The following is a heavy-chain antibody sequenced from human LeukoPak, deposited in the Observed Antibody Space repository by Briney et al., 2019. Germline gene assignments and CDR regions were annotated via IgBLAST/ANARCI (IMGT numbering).Heavy chain of an antibody. J-gene: IGHJ4*02. V-gene: IGHV3-30-3*01. D-gene: IGHD2-21*01. CDR2: ISYDGYDN. CDR1: GFTFNEYA. CDR3: ARDFFPIADSTWYEIGY. Sequence: GGSLRLSCAASGFTFNEYAMYWVRQTPGKGLEWVALISYDGYDNSYADSVGGRFTISRDNSKNTLYLQMDSLRSEDTAVYYCARDFFPIADSTWYEIGYWGQGTLVTVSS.